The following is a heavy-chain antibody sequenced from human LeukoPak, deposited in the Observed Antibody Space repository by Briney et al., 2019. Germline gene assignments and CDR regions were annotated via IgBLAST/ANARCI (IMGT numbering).Heavy chain of an antibody. V-gene: IGHV4-34*01. CDR2: INHSGST. Sequence: SETLSLTCAVYGGSFSGYYWSWIRQPPGKGPEWIGEINHSGSTNYNPSLKSRVTISVDTSKNQFSLKLSSVTAADTAVYYCARANYDILTGYYPWGQGTLVTVSS. D-gene: IGHD3-9*01. CDR3: ARANYDILTGYYP. J-gene: IGHJ5*02. CDR1: GGSFSGYY.